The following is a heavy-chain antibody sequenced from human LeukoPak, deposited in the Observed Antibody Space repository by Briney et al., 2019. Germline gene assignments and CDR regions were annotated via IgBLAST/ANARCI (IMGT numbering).Heavy chain of an antibody. V-gene: IGHV4-4*07. CDR2: IYSSGST. CDR1: GGSISSYY. Sequence: PSETLSLTCTVSGGSISSYYWSWIRQPAGKGLEWIGRIYSSGSTNYNPSLKSRVIMSVDTSKNQFSLKPSSVTAADTAVYYCARVVTAISGSREYYMDVWGKGTTVTVSS. CDR3: ARVVTAISGSREYYMDV. D-gene: IGHD5-18*01. J-gene: IGHJ6*03.